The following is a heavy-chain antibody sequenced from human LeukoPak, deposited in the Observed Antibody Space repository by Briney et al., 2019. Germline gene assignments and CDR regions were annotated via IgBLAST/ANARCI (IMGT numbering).Heavy chain of an antibody. D-gene: IGHD5-18*01. V-gene: IGHV4-39*01. CDR2: IYYSGST. CDR1: GGSISSSSYY. CDR3: ARHGGYRYKTLNYYYYMDV. Sequence: SETLSLTCTVSGGSISSSSYYWGWIRQPPGKGLEWIGSIYYSGSTYYNPSLKSRVTISVDTSKNQFSLKLSSVTAADKAVYYCARHGGYRYKTLNYYYYMDVWGKGTTVTVSS. J-gene: IGHJ6*03.